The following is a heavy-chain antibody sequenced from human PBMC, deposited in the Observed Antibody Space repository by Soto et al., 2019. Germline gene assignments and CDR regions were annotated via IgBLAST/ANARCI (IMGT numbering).Heavy chain of an antibody. D-gene: IGHD2-15*01. V-gene: IGHV1-69*02. CDR3: ASSPVYCSGGSCRGYFQH. Sequence: SVTVSCKASGGTFSSYTISWVRQAPGQGLEWMGRIIPILGIANYAQKFQGRVTITADKSTSTAYMELSSLRSEDTAVYYCASSPVYCSGGSCRGYFQHWGQGTLVTVSS. J-gene: IGHJ1*01. CDR1: GGTFSSYT. CDR2: IIPILGIA.